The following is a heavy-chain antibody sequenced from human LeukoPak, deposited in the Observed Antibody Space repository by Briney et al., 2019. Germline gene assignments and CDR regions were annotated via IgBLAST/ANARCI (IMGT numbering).Heavy chain of an antibody. V-gene: IGHV5-51*01. CDR1: GYSFTSYW. J-gene: IGHJ4*02. CDR3: AMFGGIAVLRGNFDY. CDR2: IYPGDSDT. D-gene: IGHD6-19*01. Sequence: GESLKIYCKGSGYSFTSYWIGWVRQIPGKGLEWMGIIYPGDSDTRYTPSFQGQVTISADKSISTAYPQWSSLKASDTAMYYCAMFGGIAVLRGNFDYWGQGTLVTVSS.